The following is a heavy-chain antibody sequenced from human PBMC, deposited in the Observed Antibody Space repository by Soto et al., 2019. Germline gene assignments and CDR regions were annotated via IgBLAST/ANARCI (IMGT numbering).Heavy chain of an antibody. CDR1: SGSISSSNW. V-gene: IGHV4-4*02. Sequence: QVQLQESGPGLVKPSGTLSLTCAVSSGSISSSNWWSWVRQPPGKGLEWIGEIYHSGSTNYNPSLTSRVTISVDKSKNQFSLKLSSVTAADTAVYYCARGRDDDYIWGSYRYKARWFDPWGQGTLVTVSS. J-gene: IGHJ5*02. D-gene: IGHD3-16*02. CDR2: IYHSGST. CDR3: ARGRDDDYIWGSYRYKARWFDP.